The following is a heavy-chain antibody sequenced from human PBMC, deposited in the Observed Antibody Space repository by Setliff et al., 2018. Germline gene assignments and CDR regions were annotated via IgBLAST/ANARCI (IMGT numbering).Heavy chain of an antibody. J-gene: IGHJ3*02. CDR1: GGSISTKNYY. Sequence: PSETLSLTCTVSGGSISTKNYYWGWIRQPPGKGLEWIGNIYYSGGTYYSPSLKSRVTISVDTSKNQFTLKVSSVTAADTAVYYCARDPPYCSSTSCRGAFDIWGQGTMVTVSS. D-gene: IGHD2-2*01. CDR2: IYYSGGT. CDR3: ARDPPYCSSTSCRGAFDI. V-gene: IGHV4-39*02.